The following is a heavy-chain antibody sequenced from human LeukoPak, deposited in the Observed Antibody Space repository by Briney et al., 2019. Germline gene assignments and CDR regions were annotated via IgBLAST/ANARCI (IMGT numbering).Heavy chain of an antibody. J-gene: IGHJ4*02. CDR1: GGSITSSSYY. CDR2: IYYSGST. CDR3: VKASSGSYYTFDY. D-gene: IGHD1-26*01. V-gene: IGHV4-39*01. Sequence: PSETLSLTCTVSGGSITSSSYYWAWVRQPPGKGLEWIGSIYYSGSTYYNPSLKSRVTISVDTSKNQFSLKLSSVTAADTAVYYCVKASSGSYYTFDYWGQGTLVTVSS.